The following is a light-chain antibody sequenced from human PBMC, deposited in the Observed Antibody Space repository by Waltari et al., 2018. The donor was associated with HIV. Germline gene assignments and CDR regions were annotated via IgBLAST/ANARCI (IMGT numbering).Light chain of an antibody. Sequence: DIQMTQSPSSLSASVGDRVTITCQACQDISNYLNWYQQKPGQAPKLLIYDASHLEIGVPSRFSGSGSGTDFTFTISSLQSEDIATYYCQEYDNLPMYTFGQGTKVEIK. V-gene: IGKV1-33*01. CDR1: QDISNY. CDR3: QEYDNLPMYT. CDR2: DAS. J-gene: IGKJ2*01.